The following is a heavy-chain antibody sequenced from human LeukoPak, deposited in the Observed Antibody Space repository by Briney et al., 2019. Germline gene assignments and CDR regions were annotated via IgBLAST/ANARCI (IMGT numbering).Heavy chain of an antibody. J-gene: IGHJ3*02. Sequence: SETLSLTCTVSGGSISSYYWGWIRQPPGKGLEWIGYIYYSGSTNYNPSLKSRVTISVDTSKNQFSLKLSSVTAADTAVYYCARRIAVAGMDAFDIWGQGTMVTVSS. V-gene: IGHV4-59*08. CDR2: IYYSGST. CDR1: GGSISSYY. CDR3: ARRIAVAGMDAFDI. D-gene: IGHD6-19*01.